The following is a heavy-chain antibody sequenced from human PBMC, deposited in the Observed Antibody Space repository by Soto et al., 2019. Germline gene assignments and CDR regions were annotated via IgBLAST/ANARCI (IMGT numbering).Heavy chain of an antibody. D-gene: IGHD6-13*01. V-gene: IGHV5-51*01. CDR2: TYPGDSDT. CDR3: ARLVPPRYDRIAAAGHPIGY. J-gene: IGHJ4*02. Sequence: PGESLKISCKGSGYSFTSYWIGWVRQMPGKGLEWMGITYPGDSDTRYSPSFQGQVTISADKSISTAYLQWSSLKASDTAMYYCARLVPPRYDRIAAAGHPIGYWGQGTLVTVSS. CDR1: GYSFTSYW.